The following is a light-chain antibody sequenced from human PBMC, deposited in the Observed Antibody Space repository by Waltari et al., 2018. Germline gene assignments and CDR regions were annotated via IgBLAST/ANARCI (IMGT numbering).Light chain of an antibody. V-gene: IGLV2-11*01. Sequence: SALTQPRSVSGSPGQSVTISCTGTTNDLGSYNYVSWYQQHPGKAPKLISLDVTKRPAGVPDRLSGSKAGNTASLTIAGLRAEDEAEYYCCSYAGSDTWVFGGGTKLTVV. CDR3: CSYAGSDTWV. CDR2: DVT. J-gene: IGLJ3*02. CDR1: TNDLGSYNY.